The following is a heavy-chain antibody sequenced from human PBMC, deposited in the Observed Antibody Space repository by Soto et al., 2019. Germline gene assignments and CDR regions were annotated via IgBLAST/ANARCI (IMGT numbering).Heavy chain of an antibody. D-gene: IGHD4-17*01. V-gene: IGHV3-23*01. CDR3: GKDPNGDYFGTFDF. Sequence: EVQFLESGGGVVRPGGSLRLSCVASGLSFDNYAMTWVRQSPGKGLEWLACITGNGAVTSYTDSVRGRFTISRDNSKNTLYLQMDSLRADDTAVYYCGKDPNGDYFGTFDFWGQGTMVTVSS. CDR1: GLSFDNYA. CDR2: ITGNGAVT. J-gene: IGHJ3*01.